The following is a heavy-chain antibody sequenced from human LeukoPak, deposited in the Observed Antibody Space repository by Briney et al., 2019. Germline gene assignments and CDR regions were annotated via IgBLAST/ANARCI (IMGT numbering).Heavy chain of an antibody. CDR2: IRYDGNNK. CDR1: GFTFSNYG. J-gene: IGHJ4*02. CDR3: VKDSPLDY. V-gene: IGHV3-30*02. Sequence: GGSLRLSGGASGFTFSNYGMLWVRQAQGKWREWVAFIRYDGNNKLYGDSMKGRFTISRDNSKNTLYLHINSLRAEDTAVYYCVKDSPLDYWGQGTLVSVSS.